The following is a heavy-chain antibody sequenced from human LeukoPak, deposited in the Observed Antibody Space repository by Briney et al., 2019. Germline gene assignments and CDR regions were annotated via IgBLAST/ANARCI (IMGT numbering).Heavy chain of an antibody. CDR1: GFTFSSHG. CDR3: ARVEGPTVASMYFDY. CDR2: ISPTSYTL. Sequence: GGSLRLSCEGSGFTFSSHGMIWVRQAPGKGLDWLSYISPTSYTLHYAVSVKGRFTISRDNAKSSLYLQMSGLKAEDSAVYFCARVEGPTVASMYFDYWGQGARVSVSS. D-gene: IGHD4-11*01. V-gene: IGHV3-48*04. J-gene: IGHJ4*02.